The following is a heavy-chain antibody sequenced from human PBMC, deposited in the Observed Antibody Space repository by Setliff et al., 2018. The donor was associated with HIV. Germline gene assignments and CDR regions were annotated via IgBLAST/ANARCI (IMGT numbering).Heavy chain of an antibody. CDR2: IIPIIGIA. CDR1: GGTFSNYA. V-gene: IGHV1-69*10. Sequence: SVKVSCKASGGTFSNYAISWVRQAPGQGLQWMGGIIPIIGIANYAQKFQGRVTITADESTSTAYMELSSLRSEDTAVYYCARGATIAAEGAFDIWGQGTMVTVSS. J-gene: IGHJ3*02. D-gene: IGHD6-6*01. CDR3: ARGATIAAEGAFDI.